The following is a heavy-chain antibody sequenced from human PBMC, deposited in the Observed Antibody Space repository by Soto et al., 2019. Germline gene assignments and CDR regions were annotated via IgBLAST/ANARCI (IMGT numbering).Heavy chain of an antibody. Sequence: QVQLQQWGAGLLKPSETLSLTCAVYGGSFSGYYWSWIRQPPGKGLEWIGEINHSGSTNYNPSLKSRVTISVDTSKNQFSLKLSSVTAADTAVYYWARGRVYGSGALDYWGQGTLVTVSS. CDR2: INHSGST. CDR3: ARGRVYGSGALDY. J-gene: IGHJ4*02. CDR1: GGSFSGYY. V-gene: IGHV4-34*01. D-gene: IGHD3-10*01.